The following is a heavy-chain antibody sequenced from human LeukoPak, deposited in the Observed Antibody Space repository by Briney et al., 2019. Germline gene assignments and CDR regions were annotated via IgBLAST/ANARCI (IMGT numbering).Heavy chain of an antibody. D-gene: IGHD2-15*01. Sequence: GGSLRLSCAGSGFIVSNNYMTWVRQAPGKGLEWVSVIYKDGSTYYADSVKGRFTISRDNSKNTVHLQMNSLRAEDTAVYYCARGYCSGRSCYMWYSDYWGQGTLVTVSS. J-gene: IGHJ4*02. CDR2: IYKDGST. CDR3: ARGYCSGRSCYMWYSDY. CDR1: GFIVSNNY. V-gene: IGHV3-53*01.